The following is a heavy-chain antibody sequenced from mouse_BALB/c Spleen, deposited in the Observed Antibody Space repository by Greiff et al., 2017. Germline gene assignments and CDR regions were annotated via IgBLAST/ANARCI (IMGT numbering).Heavy chain of an antibody. J-gene: IGHJ4*01. V-gene: IGHV1-54*01. Sequence: QVQLQQSGAELVRPGTSVKVSCKASGYAFTNYLIEWVKQRPGQGLEWIGVINPGSGGTNYNEKFKGKATLTADKSSSTAYMQLSSLTSDDSAVYFCARGGGNAPGMDYWGQGTSVTVSS. CDR3: ARGGGNAPGMDY. CDR2: INPGSGGT. D-gene: IGHD2-1*01. CDR1: GYAFTNYL.